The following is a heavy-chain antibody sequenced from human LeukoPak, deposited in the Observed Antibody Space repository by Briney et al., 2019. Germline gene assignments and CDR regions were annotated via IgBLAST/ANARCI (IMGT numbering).Heavy chain of an antibody. CDR3: ARGLSYCGGDCYYYFDY. CDR2: INWNGGST. J-gene: IGHJ4*02. Sequence: RPGGSLRLSCAASGFTFDDYGMSWVRQAPGKGLEWVSGINWNGGSTGYADSVKGRFTISRDNAKNSLYLQMNSLRAEDTALYYCARGLSYCGGDCYYYFDYWGQGTLVTVSS. D-gene: IGHD2-21*01. CDR1: GFTFDDYG. V-gene: IGHV3-20*04.